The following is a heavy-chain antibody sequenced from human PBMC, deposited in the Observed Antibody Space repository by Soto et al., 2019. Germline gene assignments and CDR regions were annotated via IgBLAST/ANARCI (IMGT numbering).Heavy chain of an antibody. D-gene: IGHD3-3*01. V-gene: IGHV4-39*01. J-gene: IGHJ4*02. CDR3: ARLHGEVYYDFWSGSPYFDY. Sequence: QLQLQESGPGLVKPSETLSLTCTVSGGSISSSSYYWGWIRQPPGKGLEWIGSIYYSGSTYYNPSLKSRVTISVGTSKNQFSLKLSSVTAADTAVYYCARLHGEVYYDFWSGSPYFDYWGQGTLVTVSS. CDR1: GGSISSSSYY. CDR2: IYYSGST.